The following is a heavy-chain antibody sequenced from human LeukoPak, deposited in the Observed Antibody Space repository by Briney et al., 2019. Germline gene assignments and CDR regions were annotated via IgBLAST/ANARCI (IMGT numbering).Heavy chain of an antibody. V-gene: IGHV3-23*01. CDR1: GFTFNNFE. Sequence: GGSLRLSCAASGFTFNNFEMNWVRQAPGKGLEWGAGISSGDRTFHAESVKGRFTISRDKSKDTLYLQMNSLRAEDTAVYYCAKDANGSPYFHWFDNWGQGTQVIVSS. CDR2: ISSGDRT. D-gene: IGHD3-9*01. CDR3: AKDANGSPYFHWFDN. J-gene: IGHJ4*02.